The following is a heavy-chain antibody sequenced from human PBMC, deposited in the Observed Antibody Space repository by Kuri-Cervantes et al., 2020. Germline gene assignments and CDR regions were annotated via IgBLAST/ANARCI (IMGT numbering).Heavy chain of an antibody. D-gene: IGHD5-18*01. CDR2: ISSSSSYI. Sequence: GESLKISCAASGFTFSSYSMNWVRQAPGKGLEWVSSISSSSSYIYYADSVKGRFTISRDNAKNSLYLQMNSLRAGDTAVYYCARGRWIQLWARKYYFDYWGQGTLVTVSS. CDR3: ARGRWIQLWARKYYFDY. V-gene: IGHV3-21*01. CDR1: GFTFSSYS. J-gene: IGHJ4*02.